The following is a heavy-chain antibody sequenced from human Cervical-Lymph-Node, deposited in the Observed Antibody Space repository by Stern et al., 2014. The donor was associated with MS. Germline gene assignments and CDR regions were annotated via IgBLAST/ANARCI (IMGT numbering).Heavy chain of an antibody. CDR3: ARDCRLRYFDNYGMDV. CDR1: GGSISSGSYY. D-gene: IGHD3-9*01. J-gene: IGHJ6*02. V-gene: IGHV4-61*02. CDR2: IYTSGST. Sequence: QLQLQESGPGLVKPSQTLSLTCTVSGGSISSGSYYWSWIRQPAGKGLEWIGRIYTSGSTNYNTSLKSRVTISVDTSKNQFSLKLSLVTAADTAVYYCARDCRLRYFDNYGMDVWGQGTTVTVSS.